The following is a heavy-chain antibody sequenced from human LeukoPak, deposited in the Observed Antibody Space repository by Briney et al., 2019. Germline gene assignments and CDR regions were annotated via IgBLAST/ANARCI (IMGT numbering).Heavy chain of an antibody. CDR1: GYSFTRYW. V-gene: IGHV5-51*01. Sequence: GESLKISCKASGYSFTRYWIAWVRQMPGKGLEWMGIIYPVDSDTRYSPSFQGQVTISADKSISTAYLQWSSLKASDTAMYYCARQPSYYGSGSYYNYYAFDIWGQGTMVTVSS. CDR3: ARQPSYYGSGSYYNYYAFDI. J-gene: IGHJ3*02. CDR2: IYPVDSDT. D-gene: IGHD3-10*01.